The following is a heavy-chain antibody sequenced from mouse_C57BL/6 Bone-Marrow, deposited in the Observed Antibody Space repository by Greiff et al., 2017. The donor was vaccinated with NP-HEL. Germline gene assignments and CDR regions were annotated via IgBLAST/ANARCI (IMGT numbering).Heavy chain of an antibody. J-gene: IGHJ1*03. Sequence: EVMLVESGGGLVKPGGSLKLSCAASGFTFSDYGMHWVRQAPEKGLEWVAYISSGSSTIYYADTVKGRFTISRDNAKNTLFLQMTSLRSEDTAMYSCAREDYYGSSYWYFDVWGTGTTVTVSS. V-gene: IGHV5-17*01. D-gene: IGHD1-1*01. CDR1: GFTFSDYG. CDR2: ISSGSSTI. CDR3: AREDYYGSSYWYFDV.